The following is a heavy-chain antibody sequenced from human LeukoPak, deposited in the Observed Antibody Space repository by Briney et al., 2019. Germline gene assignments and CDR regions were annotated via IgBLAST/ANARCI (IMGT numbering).Heavy chain of an antibody. CDR1: GYTFTGYY. J-gene: IGHJ5*02. V-gene: IGHV1-2*02. CDR2: INPNSGGT. CDR3: AREVSQYQLQNWFDP. Sequence: GASVKVSCKASGYTFTGYYMHWVRQAPGQGLEWMGWINPNSGGTNYAQKFQGRVTMTRDTSIGTAYMELSRLRSDDTAVYYCAREVSQYQLQNWFDPWGQGTLVTVSS. D-gene: IGHD2-2*01.